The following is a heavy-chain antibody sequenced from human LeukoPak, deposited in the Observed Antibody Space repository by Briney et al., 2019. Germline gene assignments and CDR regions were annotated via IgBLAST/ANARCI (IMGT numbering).Heavy chain of an antibody. CDR1: GFTFSAYW. CDR3: ARYYSTWGFDY. D-gene: IGHD3-10*01. CDR2: IKQDGSEK. Sequence: GGSLRLSCAVSGFTFSAYWMTWVRQAPGKGLEWVANIKQDGSEKKYVDSVKGRFTISRDNAKNSLYLQMNSLRAEDTAVYYCARYYSTWGFDYWGQGTLVTVSS. V-gene: IGHV3-7*01. J-gene: IGHJ4*02.